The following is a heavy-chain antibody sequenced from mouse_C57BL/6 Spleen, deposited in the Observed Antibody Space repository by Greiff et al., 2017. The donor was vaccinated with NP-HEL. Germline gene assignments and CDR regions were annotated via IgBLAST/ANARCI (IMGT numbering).Heavy chain of an antibody. J-gene: IGHJ4*01. Sequence: QVQLQQPGAELVRPGSSVKLSCKASGYTFTSYWMHWVKQRPIQGLEWIGNIDPSDSETHYNQKFKDKATLTVDKSSSTAYMQLSSLKSEDSAVYYCARFTTDLGGAMDYWVQGTSVTVSS. CDR2: IDPSDSET. CDR1: GYTFTSYW. D-gene: IGHD1-1*01. V-gene: IGHV1-52*01. CDR3: ARFTTDLGGAMDY.